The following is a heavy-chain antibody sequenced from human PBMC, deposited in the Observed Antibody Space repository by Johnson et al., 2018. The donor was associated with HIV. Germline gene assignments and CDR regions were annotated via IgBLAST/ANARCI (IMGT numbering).Heavy chain of an antibody. CDR1: GFTFGTFA. Sequence: QMQLVESGGGVVQPGRSLRLSCAASGFTFGTFAMHWVRQAPGKGLEWVAVISYDGSNKYYADSVKGRFTISRDNSKNTLYLQMNSLRAEDTAVYYCAKSLFSISWPYDAFDMWGQGTMVTVS. V-gene: IGHV3-30-3*02. CDR2: ISYDGSNK. D-gene: IGHD2/OR15-2a*01. J-gene: IGHJ3*02. CDR3: AKSLFSISWPYDAFDM.